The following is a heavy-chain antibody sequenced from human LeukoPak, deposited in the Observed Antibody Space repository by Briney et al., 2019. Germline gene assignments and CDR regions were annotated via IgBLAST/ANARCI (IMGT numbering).Heavy chain of an antibody. Sequence: GGSLRLSCAASGFIFNNYAMSWVRQAPGKGLEWVSSISTTGSTTYYADPVRGRFTISRDNSQNTLSLQMDSLTAADTAVYSCATYDLWTTYYTFQYWGQGTLVSVSS. CDR3: ATYDLWTTYYTFQY. D-gene: IGHD3-3*01. CDR1: GFIFNNYA. J-gene: IGHJ4*02. V-gene: IGHV3-23*01. CDR2: ISTTGSTT.